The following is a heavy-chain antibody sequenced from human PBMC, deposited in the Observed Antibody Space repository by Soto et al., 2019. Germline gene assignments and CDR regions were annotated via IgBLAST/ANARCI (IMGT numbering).Heavy chain of an antibody. J-gene: IGHJ3*02. V-gene: IGHV1-69*13. Sequence: ASVKVSCKASGGTFSSYAISWVRQAPGQGLEWMGGIIPIFGTANYAQKFQGRVTITADESTSTAYMELSSLRSEDTAVYYCARDILGEAAVPPQAFDIWGQGTMVTVSS. D-gene: IGHD6-13*01. CDR3: ARDILGEAAVPPQAFDI. CDR1: GGTFSSYA. CDR2: IIPIFGTA.